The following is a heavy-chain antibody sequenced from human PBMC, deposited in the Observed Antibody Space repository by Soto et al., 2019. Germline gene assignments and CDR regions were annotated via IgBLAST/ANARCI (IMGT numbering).Heavy chain of an antibody. Sequence: ASVKVSCKASGYTFTSYDINWVRQATGQGLEWMGWMNPNSGNTGYAQKFQGRVTMTRNTSISTAYMELSSLRSEDTAVYYCARADCSSTSCYLPYYYYYMDVWGKGTTVTVSS. CDR2: MNPNSGNT. V-gene: IGHV1-8*01. CDR3: ARADCSSTSCYLPYYYYYMDV. CDR1: GYTFTSYD. J-gene: IGHJ6*03. D-gene: IGHD2-2*01.